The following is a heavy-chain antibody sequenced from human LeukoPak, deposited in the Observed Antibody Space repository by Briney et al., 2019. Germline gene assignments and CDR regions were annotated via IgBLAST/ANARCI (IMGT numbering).Heavy chain of an antibody. V-gene: IGHV5-51*01. CDR1: GYSFSNYW. CDR3: GSSVAVVVAPYYFDL. J-gene: IGHJ4*02. D-gene: IGHD2-15*01. Sequence: GESLNISCKGSGYSFSNYWIGWVRQMHGKGLEWMGIIYPGDSDTKYSPAFQGQVTISADKSISTAYLQWSSLKASDTAMYYCGSSVAVVVAPYYFDLWGQGTLVTVSS. CDR2: IYPGDSDT.